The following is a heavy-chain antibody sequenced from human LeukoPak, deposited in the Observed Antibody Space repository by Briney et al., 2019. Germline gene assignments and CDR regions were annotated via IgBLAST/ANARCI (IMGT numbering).Heavy chain of an antibody. J-gene: IGHJ6*02. V-gene: IGHV1-69*13. Sequence: ASVKVSCKASGGTFSSYAISWVRQASGQGLEWMGGIIPIFGTANYAQKFQGRVTITADESTSTAYMELSSLRSEDTAVYYCARHDTAMATDYGMDVWGQGTTVTVSS. CDR3: ARHDTAMATDYGMDV. CDR2: IIPIFGTA. CDR1: GGTFSSYA. D-gene: IGHD5-18*01.